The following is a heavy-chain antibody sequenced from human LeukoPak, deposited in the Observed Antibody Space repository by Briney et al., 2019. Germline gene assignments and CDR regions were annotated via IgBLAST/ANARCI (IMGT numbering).Heavy chain of an antibody. CDR3: AIHSNQKNAFDI. CDR1: GGSISSYH. CDR2: IYYSGST. D-gene: IGHD4-11*01. Sequence: SETLSLTCTVSGGSISSYHWSWIRQPPGKGLEWIGYIYYSGSTNYNPSLKSRVTISVDTSKNQFSLKLSSVTAADTAVYYCAIHSNQKNAFDIWGQGTMVTVSS. J-gene: IGHJ3*02. V-gene: IGHV4-59*12.